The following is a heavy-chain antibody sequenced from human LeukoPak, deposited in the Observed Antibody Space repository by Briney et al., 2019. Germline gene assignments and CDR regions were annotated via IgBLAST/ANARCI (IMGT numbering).Heavy chain of an antibody. Sequence: GGSLRLSCAASGFTTSSYGMHWVRQAAGKGLEWVAVMWYDGSNKYYADPVKGRFTISRDNSKNTLYLQMNSLRAEDTAVYYCARDAETYYYDSSGYYSNWGQGTLVTVSS. CDR1: GFTTSSYG. CDR3: ARDAETYYYDSSGYYSN. V-gene: IGHV3-33*01. CDR2: MWYDGSNK. J-gene: IGHJ4*02. D-gene: IGHD3-22*01.